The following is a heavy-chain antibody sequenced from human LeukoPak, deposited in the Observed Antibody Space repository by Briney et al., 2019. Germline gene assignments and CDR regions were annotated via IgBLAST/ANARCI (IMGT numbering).Heavy chain of an antibody. V-gene: IGHV3-21*01. CDR1: GFTFSSYS. CDR3: ARGGQHCSSTSCYPYYYYYYMDV. Sequence: GGSLRLSCAASGFTFSSYSMNWVRQAPGKGLEWVSSISSSSSYIYYADSVKGRFTISRDNAKNSLYLQMNSLRAEDTAVYYCARGGQHCSSTSCYPYYYYYYMDVWGKGTTVTVSS. D-gene: IGHD2-2*01. J-gene: IGHJ6*03. CDR2: ISSSSSYI.